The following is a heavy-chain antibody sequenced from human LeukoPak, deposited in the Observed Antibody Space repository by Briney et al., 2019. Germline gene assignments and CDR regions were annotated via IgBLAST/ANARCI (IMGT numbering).Heavy chain of an antibody. CDR1: GFTFSNYY. CDR3: VISSSGSLGGS. CDR2: ISSSGSST. D-gene: IGHD6-19*01. Sequence: PGGSLRLSCAASGFTFSNYYMRWVRQAPGKGLEWVTYISSSGSSTYYADSVKGRFTISRDNARNSLYLQMNSLRAEDTAVYYWVISSSGSLGGSWGQGTLVTVSS. J-gene: IGHJ5*02. V-gene: IGHV3-11*01.